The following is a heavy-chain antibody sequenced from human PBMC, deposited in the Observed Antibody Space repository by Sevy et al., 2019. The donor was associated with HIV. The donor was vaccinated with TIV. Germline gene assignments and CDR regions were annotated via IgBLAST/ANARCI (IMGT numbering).Heavy chain of an antibody. V-gene: IGHV4-39*01. CDR2: ISYSGTT. CDR3: ARTSLAVTGQDY. D-gene: IGHD6-19*01. Sequence: SETLSLTCTVSDASISTSSYFLVWIRQPPGKGLEWIGSISYSGTTYYNPSLESRVTISMDTSTNQFSLKLSSVTAADTAVYYCARTSLAVTGQDYWGQGTLVTVSS. CDR1: DASISTSSYF. J-gene: IGHJ4*02.